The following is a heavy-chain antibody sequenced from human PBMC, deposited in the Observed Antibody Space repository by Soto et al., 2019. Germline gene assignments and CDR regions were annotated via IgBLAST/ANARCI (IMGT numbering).Heavy chain of an antibody. CDR3: ARGVSDYGSGNFNWFDP. CDR1: GGSFRGYY. Sequence: PSETLSLTCAVYGGSFRGYYWSWIRQPPGKGLEWIGEINHSGSTNYNPSLKSRVTISVDTSKNQFSLKLSSVTAADTAVYYCARGVSDYGSGNFNWFDPWGQGTLVTVSS. D-gene: IGHD3-10*01. V-gene: IGHV4-34*01. J-gene: IGHJ5*02. CDR2: INHSGST.